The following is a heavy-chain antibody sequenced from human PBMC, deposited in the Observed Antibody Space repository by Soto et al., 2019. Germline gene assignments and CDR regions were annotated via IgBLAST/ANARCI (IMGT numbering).Heavy chain of an antibody. CDR1: GFTFSSYS. V-gene: IGHV3-21*01. J-gene: IGHJ3*02. D-gene: IGHD2-2*01. CDR2: ISSSSSYI. CDR3: ARDGGGDIVVVPAAHDAFDI. Sequence: EVQLVESGEGLVKPGGSLRLSCAASGFTFSSYSMNWVRQAPGKGLEWVSSISSSSSYIYYADSVKGRFTISRDNAKNSLYLQMNSLRAEDTAVYYCARDGGGDIVVVPAAHDAFDIWGQGTMVTVSS.